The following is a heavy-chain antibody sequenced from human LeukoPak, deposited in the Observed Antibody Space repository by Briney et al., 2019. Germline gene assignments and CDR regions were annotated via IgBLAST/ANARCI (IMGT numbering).Heavy chain of an antibody. Sequence: GASVKVSCXASGYTFTRYYMHWVRQAPGQGLEWMGIIDPSGGSTSHAQKFQGRVTMTRDTSTSTVYMELSSLRSEDTAVYYCARAPDPHTAINYWGQGTLVTVSS. CDR2: IDPSGGST. J-gene: IGHJ4*02. D-gene: IGHD5-18*01. CDR1: GYTFTRYY. CDR3: ARAPDPHTAINY. V-gene: IGHV1-46*01.